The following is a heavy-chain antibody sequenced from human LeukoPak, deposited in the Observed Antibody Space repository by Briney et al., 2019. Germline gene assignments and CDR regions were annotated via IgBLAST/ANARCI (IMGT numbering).Heavy chain of an antibody. CDR2: IRSKANSHAT. J-gene: IGHJ4*02. V-gene: IGHV3-73*01. CDR1: GFTFSGSA. Sequence: HPGGSLRLSCAASGFTFSGSAIHWVRQASGKGLEWLGRIRSKANSHATAYAASVEGRFTISRDDSKNTAYLQMNSLKTEDTAVYYCTRRYSGSYGGNYWGQGTLVTVSS. D-gene: IGHD1-26*01. CDR3: TRRYSGSYGGNY.